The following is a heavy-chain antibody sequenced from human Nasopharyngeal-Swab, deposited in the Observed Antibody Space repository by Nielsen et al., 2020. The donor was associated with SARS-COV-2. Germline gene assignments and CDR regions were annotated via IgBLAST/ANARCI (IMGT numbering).Heavy chain of an antibody. CDR2: IIPIFGTA. V-gene: IGHV1-69*13. D-gene: IGHD6-13*01. CDR3: ARNRGDSSSWYVYYYGMDV. J-gene: IGHJ6*02. Sequence: SVKVSCKASVGTFSSYAISWVRQAPGQGLEWMGGIIPIFGTANYAQKFQGRVTITADESTSTAYMELSSLRSEDTAVYYCARNRGDSSSWYVYYYGMDVWGQGTTVTVSS. CDR1: VGTFSSYA.